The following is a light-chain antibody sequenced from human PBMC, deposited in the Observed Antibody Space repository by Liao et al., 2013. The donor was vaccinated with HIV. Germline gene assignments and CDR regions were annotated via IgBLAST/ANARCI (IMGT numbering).Light chain of an antibody. CDR2: QDN. CDR1: KLGDKY. J-gene: IGLJ2*01. Sequence: SYELTQPSSVSVSPGQTASITCSGDKLGDKYVSWYQQKSGQSPVLVIYQDNERPSGIPERFSGSNSGNTATLTISGTQAMDEADYYCQAWDSSTAVFGGGTKLTVL. V-gene: IGLV3-1*01. CDR3: QAWDSSTAV.